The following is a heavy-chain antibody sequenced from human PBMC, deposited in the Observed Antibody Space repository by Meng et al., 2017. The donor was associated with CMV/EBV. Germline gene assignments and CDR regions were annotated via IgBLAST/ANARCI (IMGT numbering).Heavy chain of an antibody. V-gene: IGHV3-23*01. J-gene: IGHJ4*02. CDR2: ISGSGTST. CDR1: GFTFSTYA. D-gene: IGHD6-13*01. CDR3: AKEPSSWYRPSFDY. Sequence: GESLKISCAASGFTFSTYAMSWVRQAPGKGLEWVSAISGSGTSTYYADSVKGRFTISRDNSKNMLYLQMNSLRVEDTAVYYCAKEPSSWYRPSFDYWGQGTLVTVSS.